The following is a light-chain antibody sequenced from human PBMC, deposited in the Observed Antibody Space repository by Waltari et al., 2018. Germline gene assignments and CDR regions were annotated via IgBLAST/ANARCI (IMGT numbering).Light chain of an antibody. Sequence: QSALTQPRSVSGSPGQSVTFSCTGTSNDVGGYNHVSWYQQSPGKAPKPMISDAFNRPSGVPDRFSGSRSGNTASLTISGLQADDEADYYCCSYAGSYTVLFGGGTKLTVL. J-gene: IGLJ2*01. CDR1: SNDVGGYNH. CDR2: DAF. V-gene: IGLV2-11*01. CDR3: CSYAGSYTVL.